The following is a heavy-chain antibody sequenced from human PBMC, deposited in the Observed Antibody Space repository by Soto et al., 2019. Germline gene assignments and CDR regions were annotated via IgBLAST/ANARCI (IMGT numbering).Heavy chain of an antibody. CDR1: GDSIRGGGHY. J-gene: IGHJ4*03. D-gene: IGHD7-27*01. V-gene: IGHV4-31*03. CDR2: VYHSGST. CDR3: ARDTGLAPTVWGY. Sequence: QVQLQESGPGLVKPSQTLSLTCSVSGDSIRGGGHYWNWIRQFPGKGLEWIGYVYHSGSTHYNPSLRGRLTISIETSKNQFSLRLSSVTAADTALYYCARDTGLAPTVWGYWGHGTQVTVSS.